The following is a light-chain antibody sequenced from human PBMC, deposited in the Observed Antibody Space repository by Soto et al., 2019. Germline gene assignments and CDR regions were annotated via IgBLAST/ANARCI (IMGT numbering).Light chain of an antibody. V-gene: IGKV1-5*01. Sequence: DIQMTQSPSTLSAFVGXRVTITCRASQSIVRWLAGYQQKPGKAPKLLIYDASLLESGVPSSFSGSGSVPEFTLTISSLQPHDSATYHSQQYTTYSQERTVGQETTVDI. CDR3: QQYTTYSQERT. CDR1: QSIVRW. CDR2: DAS. J-gene: IGKJ1*01.